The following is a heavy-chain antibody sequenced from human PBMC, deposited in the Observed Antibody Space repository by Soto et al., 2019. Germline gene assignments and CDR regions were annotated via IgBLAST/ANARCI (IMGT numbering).Heavy chain of an antibody. D-gene: IGHD3-16*01. Sequence: EVHLLQSGGGLVQPGGSLRLSCAASGFIFSNYAMNWVRQAPGKGLEWVSIVTSRGDTTYYADSVKGRFTISRDNSKNTLYLHVNSLTAEDTAVYYCAKDRLGGGLDYWGQGTLVSVSS. CDR3: AKDRLGGGLDY. CDR2: VTSRGDTT. CDR1: GFIFSNYA. J-gene: IGHJ4*02. V-gene: IGHV3-23*01.